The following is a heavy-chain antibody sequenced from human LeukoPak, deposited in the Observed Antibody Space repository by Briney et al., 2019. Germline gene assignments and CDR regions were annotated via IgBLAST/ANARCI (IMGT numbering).Heavy chain of an antibody. Sequence: SETLSLTCTVSGGSISSYYWSWIRQPAGEGLEWIGRLYTSGSTNYNPSLKSRVTMSVDTSKNQFTLKLSSVTAADTAVYYCARGPYYDILTGYYDLDYWGQGTLVTVSS. CDR3: ARGPYYDILTGYYDLDY. J-gene: IGHJ4*02. CDR1: GGSISSYY. V-gene: IGHV4-4*07. CDR2: LYTSGST. D-gene: IGHD3-9*01.